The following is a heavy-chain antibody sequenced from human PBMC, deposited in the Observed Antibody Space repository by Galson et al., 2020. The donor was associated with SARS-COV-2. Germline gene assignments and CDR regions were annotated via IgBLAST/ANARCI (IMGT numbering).Heavy chain of an antibody. Sequence: SETLSLTCTVSGGSTISHYWSWIRQPPGKGLEWIGFISYSGSTNYNPYLNSRVTISVDTTKNLFSLKLSSVTAADTAVYYCAREAGAGYFDYWGQGMLVTVSS. D-gene: IGHD1-26*01. CDR2: ISYSGST. CDR3: AREAGAGYFDY. J-gene: IGHJ4*02. V-gene: IGHV4-59*11. CDR1: GGSTISHY.